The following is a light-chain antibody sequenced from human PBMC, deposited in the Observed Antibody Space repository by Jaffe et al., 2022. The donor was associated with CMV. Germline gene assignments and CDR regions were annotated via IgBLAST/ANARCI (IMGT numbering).Light chain of an antibody. CDR3: QHYGNSLYT. CDR1: RGVDSRF. CDR2: GTS. J-gene: IGKJ2*01. V-gene: IGKV3-20*01. Sequence: EIVLTQSPGTLSLSLGERGTLSCRASRGVDSRFLAWYQQKPGQAPSLLIYGTSTRATGVPDRFSGSGSGTDFTLTISRLEPEDFAVYYCQHYGNSLYTFGQGTKLEIK.